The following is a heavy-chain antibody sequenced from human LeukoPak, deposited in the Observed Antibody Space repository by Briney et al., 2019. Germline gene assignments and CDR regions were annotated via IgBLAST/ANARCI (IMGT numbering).Heavy chain of an antibody. Sequence: PSQTLSLTCAVSGGSISSGGYSWIWIRQPPGKGLEWIGYIYHSGSTYYNPSLKSRVTISVDRSKNQFPLKLSSVTAADTAVYYCARDALLPTNWGQGTLVTVSS. CDR3: ARDALLPTN. CDR2: IYHSGST. D-gene: IGHD3-10*01. J-gene: IGHJ4*02. V-gene: IGHV4-30-2*01. CDR1: GGSISSGGYS.